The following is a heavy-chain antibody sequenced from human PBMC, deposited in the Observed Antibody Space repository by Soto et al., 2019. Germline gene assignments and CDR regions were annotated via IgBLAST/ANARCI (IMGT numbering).Heavy chain of an antibody. CDR2: INPNSGVT. D-gene: IGHD2-2*01. V-gene: IGHV1-2*04. CDR1: GYTLSDYF. Sequence: PSVKVSCKASGYTLSDYFMHWVRQAPGQGLEWMGWINPNSGVTNYAQKFQGWVTMTRDTSTSTAHMEMSRLRSDDTAVYYCARAAVGPPDLWGQGTLVTVSS. J-gene: IGHJ5*02. CDR3: ARAAVGPPDL.